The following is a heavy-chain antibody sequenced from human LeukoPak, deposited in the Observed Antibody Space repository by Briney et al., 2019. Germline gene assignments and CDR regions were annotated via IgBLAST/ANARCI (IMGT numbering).Heavy chain of an antibody. CDR1: GFTFSSYW. D-gene: IGHD1-26*01. CDR3: AKGDRNSYYSFDY. Sequence: GGSLRLSCAASGFTFSSYWMSWVRQAPGKGLEWVANIKQDGSEKYYVDSVKGRFTISRDNAKNSLFLQMSSLKPEDSAFYYCAKGDRNSYYSFDYWGQGALVTVSS. J-gene: IGHJ4*02. CDR2: IKQDGSEK. V-gene: IGHV3-7*03.